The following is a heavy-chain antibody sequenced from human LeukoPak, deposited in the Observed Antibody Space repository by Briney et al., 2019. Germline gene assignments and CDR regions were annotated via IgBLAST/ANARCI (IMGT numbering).Heavy chain of an antibody. J-gene: IGHJ6*03. CDR2: ISSSSSYK. D-gene: IGHD2-15*01. Sequence: GGTLRLSCAASGFTFSSYSRNWVRQARGKGREGGSSISSSSSYKYYAESVKGRFNISRDNAKNSLYLQMNSLRAEDTAVYYCARVVVVVAATPTYYYMDVWGKGTPVTVSS. V-gene: IGHV3-21*01. CDR3: ARVVVVVAATPTYYYMDV. CDR1: GFTFSSYS.